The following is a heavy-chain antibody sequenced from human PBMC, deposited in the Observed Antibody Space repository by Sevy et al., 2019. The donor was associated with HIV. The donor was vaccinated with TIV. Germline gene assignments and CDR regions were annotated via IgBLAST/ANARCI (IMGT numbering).Heavy chain of an antibody. CDR1: GFTFNDYY. CDR2: ISNSGNTI. D-gene: IGHD6-13*01. J-gene: IGHJ4*02. V-gene: IGHV3-11*01. Sequence: GGSLRLSCAASGFTFNDYYMTWIRQAPGKGLEWVSYISNSGNTIKYADSVKGRFTISRDNAKNSLYLQMNSLRAEDTAVYYCAREVSSSRGDLDNWGQGTLATVSS. CDR3: AREVSSSRGDLDN.